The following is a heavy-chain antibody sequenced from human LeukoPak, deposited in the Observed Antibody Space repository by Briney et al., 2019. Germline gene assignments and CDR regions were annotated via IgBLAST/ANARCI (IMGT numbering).Heavy chain of an antibody. J-gene: IGHJ6*03. Sequence: ASVKVSCKASGYTFTSYGISWVRQAPGQGLEWMGWISAYNGNTNYAQKLQGRATMTTDTSTSTAYMELRSLRSDDTAVYYCARNRYCSSTSCYRWSYYYYMDVWGKGTTVTVSS. CDR3: ARNRYCSSTSCYRWSYYYYMDV. CDR1: GYTFTSYG. D-gene: IGHD2-2*02. V-gene: IGHV1-18*01. CDR2: ISAYNGNT.